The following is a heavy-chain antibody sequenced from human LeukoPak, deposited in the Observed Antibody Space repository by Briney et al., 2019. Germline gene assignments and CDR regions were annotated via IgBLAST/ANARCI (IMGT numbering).Heavy chain of an antibody. CDR1: GGTFSIYA. CDR2: INPNSGGT. D-gene: IGHD6-13*01. V-gene: IGHV1-2*02. Sequence: ASVKVSCKASGGTFSIYAISWVRQAPGQGLEWMGWINPNSGGTNYAQKFQGRVTMTRDTSISTAYMELSRLRSDDTAVYYCAREAYWIAAAGNGEVDYWGQGTLVTVSS. J-gene: IGHJ4*02. CDR3: AREAYWIAAAGNGEVDY.